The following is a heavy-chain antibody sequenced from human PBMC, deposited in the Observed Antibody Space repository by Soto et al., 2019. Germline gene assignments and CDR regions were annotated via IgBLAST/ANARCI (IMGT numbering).Heavy chain of an antibody. CDR2: INQDGSDK. V-gene: IGHV3-7*01. D-gene: IGHD2-15*01. CDR1: GFTFNNYW. CDR3: CRRSGRFDS. J-gene: IGHJ4*02. Sequence: GGSLRLSCAASGFTFNNYWMAWVRQAPGKGLECVANINQDGSDKYYVDSVKGRFTISRDNTKNSLYLQMNSLRGEDTAVYYCCRRSGRFDSRGQGTLVTVSS.